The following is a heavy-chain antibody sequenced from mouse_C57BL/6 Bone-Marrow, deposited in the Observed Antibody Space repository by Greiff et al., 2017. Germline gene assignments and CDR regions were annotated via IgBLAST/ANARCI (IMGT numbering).Heavy chain of an antibody. CDR1: GFTFSSYA. CDR3: ARARWLLDYAMDY. D-gene: IGHD2-3*01. Sequence: EVKVEESGGGLVKPGGSLKLSCAASGFTFSSYAMSWVRQTPEKRLEWVATISDGGSYTYYPDNVKGRFTISRDNAKNNLYLQMSHLKSEDTAMYYCARARWLLDYAMDYWGQGTSVTVSS. CDR2: ISDGGSYT. J-gene: IGHJ4*01. V-gene: IGHV5-4*03.